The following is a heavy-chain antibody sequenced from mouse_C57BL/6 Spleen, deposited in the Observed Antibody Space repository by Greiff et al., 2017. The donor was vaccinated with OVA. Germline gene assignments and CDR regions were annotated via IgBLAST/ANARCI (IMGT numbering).Heavy chain of an antibody. J-gene: IGHJ2*01. Sequence: DVQLVESGGGLVKPGGSLKLSCAASGFTFSDYGMHWVRQAPEKGLEWVAYISSGSSTIYYADTVKGRFTISRDNAKNTLFLQMTSLRSEDTAMYYCARDYGSSQYYFDYWGQGTTLTVSS. CDR2: ISSGSSTI. CDR3: ARDYGSSQYYFDY. CDR1: GFTFSDYG. D-gene: IGHD1-1*01. V-gene: IGHV5-17*01.